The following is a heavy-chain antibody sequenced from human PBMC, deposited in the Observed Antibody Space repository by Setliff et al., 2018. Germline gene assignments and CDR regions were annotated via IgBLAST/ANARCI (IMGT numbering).Heavy chain of an antibody. D-gene: IGHD2-2*01. CDR3: ARGPPDFVVVPAAAKFDY. CDR1: GYTFTNYG. Sequence: ASVKVSCKASGYTFTNYGVSWVRQAPGQGLEWMGWISGYNGKTNYAQKVQGRVSMTTHTSTSTAYMELRSLRSDDTAVYYCARGPPDFVVVPAAAKFDYWGPGTLVTVSS. J-gene: IGHJ4*02. CDR2: ISGYNGKT. V-gene: IGHV1-18*01.